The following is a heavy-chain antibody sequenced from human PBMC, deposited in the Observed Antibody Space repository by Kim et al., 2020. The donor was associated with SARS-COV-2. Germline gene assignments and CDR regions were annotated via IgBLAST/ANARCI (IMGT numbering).Heavy chain of an antibody. V-gene: IGHV1-18*01. CDR2: ISTFNGIT. D-gene: IGHD2-2*01. CDR1: GYTFTSYG. Sequence: ASVKVSCKASGYTFTSYGISWVRQAPGQGLEWMAFISTFNGITHYAQGFQGRVTMTTDTSTNTAYMELRSLRSDDTAVYYCARDARGQLAPAAFDYWGQG. CDR3: ARDARGQLAPAAFDY. J-gene: IGHJ4*02.